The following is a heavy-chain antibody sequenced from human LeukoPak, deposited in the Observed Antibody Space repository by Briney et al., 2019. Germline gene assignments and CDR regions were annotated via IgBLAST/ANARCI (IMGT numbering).Heavy chain of an antibody. J-gene: IGHJ4*02. V-gene: IGHV3-21*01. D-gene: IGHD3-22*01. CDR1: GFTFSSYA. Sequence: PGGSLRLSCAASGFTFSSYAMSWVRQAPGKGLEWVSSISSSSYIYHADSVKGRFTISRDNAKNSLYLQMNSLRAEDTAVYYCARQDYDSSGYYCWGQGTLVTVSS. CDR2: ISSSSYI. CDR3: ARQDYDSSGYYC.